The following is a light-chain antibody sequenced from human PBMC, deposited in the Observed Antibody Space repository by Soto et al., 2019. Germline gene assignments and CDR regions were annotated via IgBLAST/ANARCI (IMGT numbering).Light chain of an antibody. J-gene: IGKJ4*01. Sequence: EIVLTQSPDTLSLSPGERATVSCRASQSISSSYLAWYQQKPGQAPRLLIYGASSRATGIPDRFSGSGSATDFTLTISRLEPEDFAVYYCQQYGRPPLTFGGGTKVEIK. V-gene: IGKV3-20*01. CDR3: QQYGRPPLT. CDR1: QSISSSY. CDR2: GAS.